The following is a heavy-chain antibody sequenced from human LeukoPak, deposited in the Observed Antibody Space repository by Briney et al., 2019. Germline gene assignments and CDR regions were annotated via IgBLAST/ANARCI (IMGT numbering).Heavy chain of an antibody. J-gene: IGHJ4*02. CDR2: VYPGDSDT. CDR3: VGHGTDYLGDY. Sequence: GESLKISCKASGYTFATYWIGWVRQMPGKGLEWMGIVYPGDSDTTYSPSFEGQVTISADKSITTAYLQWSSLKASDTAMYYCVGHGTDYLGDYWGQGTLVTVSS. CDR1: GYTFATYW. D-gene: IGHD7-27*01. V-gene: IGHV5-51*01.